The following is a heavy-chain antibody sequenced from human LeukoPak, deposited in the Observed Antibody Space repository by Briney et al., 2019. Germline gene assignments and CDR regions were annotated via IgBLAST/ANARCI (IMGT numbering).Heavy chain of an antibody. D-gene: IGHD3-10*01. J-gene: IGHJ6*03. Sequence: SETLSLTCTVSGGTISSYYWSWIRQPPGKGLEWIGYIYYSGSTNYNPSLKSRVTISVDTSKNQFSLKLSSVTAADTAVYYCASSISGGSGSYYYYYYMDVWDKGTTVTVSS. V-gene: IGHV4-59*01. CDR3: ASSISGGSGSYYYYYYMDV. CDR2: IYYSGST. CDR1: GGTISSYY.